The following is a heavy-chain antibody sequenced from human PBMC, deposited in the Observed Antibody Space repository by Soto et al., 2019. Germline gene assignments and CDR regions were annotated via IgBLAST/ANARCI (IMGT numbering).Heavy chain of an antibody. V-gene: IGHV3-30-3*01. J-gene: IGHJ6*02. CDR1: GFTFSRYA. CDR3: ARDLGECIDPSCRPHYYYSAMDV. D-gene: IGHD2-8*01. CDR2: TSYDGSNK. Sequence: QVQLVESGGGVVQPGRSLRLSCAASGFTFSRYAMHWVRQAPGKGLEWVAVTSYDGSNKYFADSVKGRFTISRDNSKNTLYLQMISLRAEDTAVYYFARDLGECIDPSCRPHYYYSAMDVWGQGTTVTVSS.